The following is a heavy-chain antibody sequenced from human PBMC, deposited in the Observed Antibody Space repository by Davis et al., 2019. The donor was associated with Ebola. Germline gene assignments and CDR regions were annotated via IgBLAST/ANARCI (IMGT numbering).Heavy chain of an antibody. Sequence: AASVKVSCKASGDTFNNYSFRWVRQAPGQGLEWMGRIIPLLGVANYAPKFQGRISLTADTSTSTVYLELSSLQCDDTAVYYCERGRYIPTPALWGQGTLVTVSS. CDR2: IIPLLGVA. D-gene: IGHD2-15*01. CDR3: ERGRYIPTPAL. V-gene: IGHV1-69*02. J-gene: IGHJ4*02. CDR1: GDTFNNYS.